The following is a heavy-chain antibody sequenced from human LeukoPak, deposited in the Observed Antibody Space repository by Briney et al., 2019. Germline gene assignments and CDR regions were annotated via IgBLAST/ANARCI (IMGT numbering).Heavy chain of an antibody. Sequence: GGSLRLSCAASGFTFSSYEMNWVRQAPGKGLEWVPYISSSGNTIYYADSVKGRFTMSRDNAKNSLYLQMNSLRAEDTAVYYCAREEPAGIDLFYYYGMDVWGQGTTVTVSS. CDR1: GFTFSSYE. CDR3: AREEPAGIDLFYYYGMDV. V-gene: IGHV3-48*03. J-gene: IGHJ6*02. CDR2: ISSSGNTI. D-gene: IGHD2-2*02.